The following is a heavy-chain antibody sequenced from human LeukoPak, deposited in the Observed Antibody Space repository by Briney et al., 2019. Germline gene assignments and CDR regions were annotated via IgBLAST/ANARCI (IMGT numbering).Heavy chain of an antibody. CDR1: GGSISSSSYY. CDR3: ARLLLEWFFDY. CDR2: IYYSGST. D-gene: IGHD3-3*01. J-gene: IGHJ4*02. Sequence: SGTLSLTCTVSGGSISSSSYYWGWIRQPPGKGLEWIGSIYYSGSTYYNPSLKSRVTISVDTSKNQFSLKLSSVTAADTAVYYCARLLLEWFFDYWGQGTLVTVSS. V-gene: IGHV4-39*01.